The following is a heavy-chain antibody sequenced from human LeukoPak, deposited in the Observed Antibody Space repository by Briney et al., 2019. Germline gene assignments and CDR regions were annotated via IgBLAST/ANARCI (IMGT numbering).Heavy chain of an antibody. J-gene: IGHJ4*02. CDR1: GGSFSGYY. V-gene: IGHV4-34*01. CDR2: INHSGST. Sequence: SETLSLTCAVYGGSFSGYYWSWIRQPPGKGLEWIGEINHSGSTNYNPSLKSRVTISVDTSKNQFSLKLSSVTAADTAVYYCARLYGGNSWGQGTLVTVSS. CDR3: ARLYGGNS. D-gene: IGHD4-23*01.